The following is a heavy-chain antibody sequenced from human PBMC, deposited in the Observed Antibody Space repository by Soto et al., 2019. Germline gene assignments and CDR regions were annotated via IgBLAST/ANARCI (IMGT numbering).Heavy chain of an antibody. J-gene: IGHJ4*02. CDR3: ARYDSSGYRYFDY. D-gene: IGHD3-22*01. Sequence: TVSGGSISSGGYYWSWIRQHPGKGLEWIGYIYYSGSTYYNPSLKSRVTISVDTSKNQFSLKLSSVTAADTAVYYCARYDSSGYRYFDYWGQGTLVTVSS. V-gene: IGHV4-31*03. CDR2: IYYSGST. CDR1: GGSISSGGYY.